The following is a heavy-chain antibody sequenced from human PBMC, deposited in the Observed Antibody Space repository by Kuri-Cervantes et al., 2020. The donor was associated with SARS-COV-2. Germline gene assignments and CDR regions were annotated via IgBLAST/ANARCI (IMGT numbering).Heavy chain of an antibody. J-gene: IGHJ3*02. D-gene: IGHD2-8*01. Sequence: GESLKISCEASGFTVSRKYINWVRQAPGKGLEWVSVTYSGGTTYYADSVKGRFSISRDNSKNTVYLQLNSLRAEDTAVYYCARDNGEDAFDIWGQGTMVTVSS. V-gene: IGHV3-53*01. CDR1: GFTVSRKY. CDR3: ARDNGEDAFDI. CDR2: TYSGGTT.